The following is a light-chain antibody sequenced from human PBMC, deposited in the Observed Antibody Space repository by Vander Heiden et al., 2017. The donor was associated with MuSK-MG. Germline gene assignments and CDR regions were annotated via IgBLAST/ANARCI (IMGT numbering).Light chain of an antibody. J-gene: IGKJ5*01. CDR3: QQDHTMRIT. Sequence: DIVLTQSPDTLAVSLGERATINCKSSQSILDSSNNKNYLIWYKQKPGQPPQLLSDPFRGSGSGTDFTLSIRSLQAEDVAVYYCQQDHTMRITFGQGTRLEIK. V-gene: IGKV4-1*01. CDR1: QSILDSSNNKNY.